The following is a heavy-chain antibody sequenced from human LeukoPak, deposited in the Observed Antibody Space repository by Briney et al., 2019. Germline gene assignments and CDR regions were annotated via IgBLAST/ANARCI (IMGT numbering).Heavy chain of an antibody. CDR1: GFIFDECA. D-gene: IGHD3-10*01. CDR3: VKDKFDGSGSYYFDY. V-gene: IGHV3-43D*04. J-gene: IGHJ4*02. Sequence: PGACLTLACPASGFIFDECAMGCVRHAPGDVLGWVSRISWDGGRTYYADSVKGRFTISRDNSKNSLYPQMSSLRAEDTALYYCVKDKFDGSGSYYFDYWGQGTLVTVSS. CDR2: ISWDGGRT.